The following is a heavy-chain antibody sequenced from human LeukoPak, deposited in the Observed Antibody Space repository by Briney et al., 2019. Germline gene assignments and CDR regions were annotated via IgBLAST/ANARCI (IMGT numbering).Heavy chain of an antibody. CDR2: INHSGST. V-gene: IGHV4-34*01. CDR3: ARGGGVLRFLEWSIYYYYYGMDV. J-gene: IGHJ6*02. D-gene: IGHD3-3*01. CDR1: GGSFSGYY. Sequence: SETLSLTCAVYGGSFSGYYWSWIRQPPGKGLEWIGEINHSGSTNYNPSLKSRVTISVDTSKNQFSLKLSSVTAADTAVYYCARGGGVLRFLEWSIYYYYYGMDVWGQGTTVTVSS.